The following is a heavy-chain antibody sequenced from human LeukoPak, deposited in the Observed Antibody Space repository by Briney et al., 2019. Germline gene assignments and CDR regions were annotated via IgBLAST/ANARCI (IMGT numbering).Heavy chain of an antibody. Sequence: PSETLSLTCTVSGGSISSYYWSWIRQPAGKGLEWIGRIYTSGSTNYNPSLKSRVTMSVDTSKNQFSLKLSSVTAADTAVYYCARDRLSSRGPGVPFDPWGQGTLVTVSS. D-gene: IGHD6-13*01. CDR2: IYTSGST. CDR1: GGSISSYY. CDR3: ARDRLSSRGPGVPFDP. J-gene: IGHJ5*02. V-gene: IGHV4-4*07.